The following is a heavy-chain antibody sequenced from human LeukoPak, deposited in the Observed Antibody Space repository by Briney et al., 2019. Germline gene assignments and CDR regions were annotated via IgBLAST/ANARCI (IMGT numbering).Heavy chain of an antibody. CDR2: IYHSGST. CDR1: GGSISSGGYY. Sequence: SETLSLTCTVSGGSISSGGYYWSWIRQPPGKGLEWIGYIYHSGSTYYNPSLKSRVTISVDRSKNQFSLNLRSVTAADTAVYYCARDICGYNYGCFDSWGQGTLVTVSS. J-gene: IGHJ4*02. D-gene: IGHD5-18*01. CDR3: ARDICGYNYGCFDS. V-gene: IGHV4-30-2*01.